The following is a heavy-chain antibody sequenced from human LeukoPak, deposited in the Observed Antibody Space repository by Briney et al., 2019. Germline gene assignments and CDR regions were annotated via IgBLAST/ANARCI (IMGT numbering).Heavy chain of an antibody. CDR2: IKQDGSDR. Sequence: GGSLRLSCAVSGFPFSNYWMSWVRQAPGKGLEWVANIKQDGSDRHYVDSVKGRFTISRDNAKNSLYLQMNSLRAEDTAVYYCARDSRTAPGTMDYWGQGTLVTVSS. V-gene: IGHV3-7*01. CDR1: GFPFSNYW. CDR3: ARDSRTAPGTMDY. D-gene: IGHD6-13*01. J-gene: IGHJ4*02.